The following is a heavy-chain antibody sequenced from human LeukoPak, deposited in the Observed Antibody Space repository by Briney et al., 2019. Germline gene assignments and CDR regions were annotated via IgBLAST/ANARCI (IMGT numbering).Heavy chain of an antibody. D-gene: IGHD3-10*01. J-gene: IGHJ5*01. V-gene: IGHV3-30*02. CDR1: GLVFSRSV. CDR2: LQYDGNEI. Sequence: GRSLRLSCASSGLVFSRSVMHWVRQAPGKGLEWVAFLQYDGNEIYYAESVKGRFTISRDKSKNTLCLEMSTLRSDDTAVYYSVSEERAVNDSWGQGTLVSVSS. CDR3: VSEERAVNDS.